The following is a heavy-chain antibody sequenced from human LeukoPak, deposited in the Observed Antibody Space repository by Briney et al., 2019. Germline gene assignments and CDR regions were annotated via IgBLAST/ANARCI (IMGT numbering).Heavy chain of an antibody. Sequence: ASVKVSCKASGYTFTSYGISWVRQAPGQGLEWMGWINTNTGNPTYAQGFTGRFVFSLDTSVSTAYLQISSLKAEDTAVYYCASEVRYFDGRASDYWGQGTLVTVSS. V-gene: IGHV7-4-1*02. CDR2: INTNTGNP. CDR1: GYTFTSYG. D-gene: IGHD3-9*01. CDR3: ASEVRYFDGRASDY. J-gene: IGHJ4*02.